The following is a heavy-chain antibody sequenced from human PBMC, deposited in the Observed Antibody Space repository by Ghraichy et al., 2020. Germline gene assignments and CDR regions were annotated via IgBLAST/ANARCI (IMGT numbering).Heavy chain of an antibody. Sequence: SETLSLTCAVYKESLIGHYWSWIRQPPGKGLEWLGEINHSGNTNSNPSVMSRLTMSVDTSKSQFSLNLSSVTPADTAVYYCARVILQRDVFDIWGQGTMVTVSS. J-gene: IGHJ3*02. CDR1: KESLIGHY. CDR3: ARVILQRDVFDI. CDR2: INHSGNT. D-gene: IGHD2-15*01. V-gene: IGHV4-34*01.